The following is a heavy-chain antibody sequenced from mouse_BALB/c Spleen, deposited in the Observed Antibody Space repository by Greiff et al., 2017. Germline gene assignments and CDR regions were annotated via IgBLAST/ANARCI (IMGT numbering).Heavy chain of an antibody. J-gene: IGHJ1*01. D-gene: IGHD1-1*01. V-gene: IGHV1S81*02. CDR3: TRDYYGSSSWYFDV. CDR2: INPSNGGT. Sequence: VQLQESGAELVKPGASVKLSCKASGYTFTSYYMYWVKQRPGQGLEWIGEINPSNGGTNFNEKFKSKATLTVDKSSSTAYMQLSSLTSEDSAVYYCTRDYYGSSSWYFDVWGAGTTVTVSS. CDR1: GYTFTSYY.